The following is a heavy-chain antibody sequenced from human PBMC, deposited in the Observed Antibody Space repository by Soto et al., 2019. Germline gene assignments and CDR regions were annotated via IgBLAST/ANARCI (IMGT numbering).Heavy chain of an antibody. CDR1: GFTFSSYG. Sequence: GVSLRLSCAASGFTFSSYGMHWVRQAPGKGLEWVAVIWYDGSNKYYADSVKGRFTISRDNSKNTLYLQMNSLRAEDTAVYYCARARLANGFGDYFDYWGQGTLVTVSS. J-gene: IGHJ4*02. V-gene: IGHV3-33*01. CDR2: IWYDGSNK. CDR3: ARARLANGFGDYFDY. D-gene: IGHD3-10*01.